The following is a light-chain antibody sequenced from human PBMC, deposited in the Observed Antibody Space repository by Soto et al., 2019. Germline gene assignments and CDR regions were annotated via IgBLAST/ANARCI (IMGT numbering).Light chain of an antibody. J-gene: IGKJ2*01. CDR1: QGITDY. V-gene: IGKV1-39*01. CDR3: QQTYSAPPT. CDR2: SAS. Sequence: DIQMTQPPSSLSASVGDRVAITCRAGQGITDYLNWYQQKAGKAPKLLISSASRLQSGVPSRFSGYRSGTDFTLTINSLQPEDFATYYCQQTYSAPPTFGQGTKLE.